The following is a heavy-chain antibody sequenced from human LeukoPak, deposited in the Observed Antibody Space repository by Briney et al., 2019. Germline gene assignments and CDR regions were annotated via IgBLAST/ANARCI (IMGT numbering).Heavy chain of an antibody. CDR2: ISWNSGSI. CDR1: GFTFDDYA. Sequence: PGGSLRLSCAASGFTFDDYAMHWVRQAPGKGLEWVSGISWNSGSIGYADSVKGRFTISRDNAKNSLYLQMTSLRAEDTALYYCAKDLTPRVAAAPDYWGQGTLVTVSS. CDR3: AKDLTPRVAAAPDY. D-gene: IGHD6-13*01. J-gene: IGHJ4*02. V-gene: IGHV3-9*01.